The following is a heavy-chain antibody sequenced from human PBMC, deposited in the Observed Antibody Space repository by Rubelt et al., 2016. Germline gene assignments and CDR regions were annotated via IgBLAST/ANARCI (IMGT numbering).Heavy chain of an antibody. CDR1: GGSISSYY. Sequence: QVQLQESGPGLVKPSETLSLTCTVSGGSISSYYWSWIRQPPGKGLEWIGYNYYSGSTNYNPSLKSRVTISVDTSKNQFSLKLSSVTAADTAVYYCARHYDSSGYYYYWGQGTLVTVSS. CDR2: NYYSGST. CDR3: ARHYDSSGYYYY. D-gene: IGHD3-22*01. J-gene: IGHJ4*02. V-gene: IGHV4-59*08.